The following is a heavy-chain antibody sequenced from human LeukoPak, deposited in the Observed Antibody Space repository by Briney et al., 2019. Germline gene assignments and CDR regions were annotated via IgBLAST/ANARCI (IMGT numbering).Heavy chain of an antibody. CDR1: GGSISSSSYY. D-gene: IGHD1-26*01. Sequence: SETLSLTCTVSGGSISSSSYYRGWIRQPPGKGLEWIGSIYYSGSTYYNPSLKSRVTISVDTSKNQFSLKLSSVTAADTAVYYCARRIVRGANWFDPWGQGTLVTVYS. CDR2: IYYSGST. J-gene: IGHJ5*02. V-gene: IGHV4-39*01. CDR3: ARRIVRGANWFDP.